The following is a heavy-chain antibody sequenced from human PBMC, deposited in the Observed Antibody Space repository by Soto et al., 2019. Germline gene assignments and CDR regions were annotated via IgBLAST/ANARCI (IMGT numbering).Heavy chain of an antibody. J-gene: IGHJ6*03. V-gene: IGHV4-59*01. CDR1: GGSISRYY. CDR3: ARVLGSSFKSYYMDV. D-gene: IGHD6-6*01. Sequence: XXTLSLHFIVSGGSISRYYWRWIRQPPGKGLEWIGYIYYSGSTNYNPSLKSRVTISVDTSKNQFSLKLSSVTAADTAVYYCARVLGSSFKSYYMDVWGKGTTVTVSS. CDR2: IYYSGST.